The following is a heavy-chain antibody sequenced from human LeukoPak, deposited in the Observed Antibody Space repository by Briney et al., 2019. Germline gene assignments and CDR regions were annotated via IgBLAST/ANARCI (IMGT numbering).Heavy chain of an antibody. V-gene: IGHV4-4*07. J-gene: IGHJ4*02. D-gene: IGHD4-23*01. CDR2: IYTSGST. CDR3: ARDSFDYGGAHFDY. CDR1: GGSISSYY. Sequence: SETLSLTCTVSGGSISSYYGSWIRQPAGKGLEWIGRIYTSGSTNYNPSLKSRVTMSVDTSKNQFSLKLSSVTAADTAVYYCARDSFDYGGAHFDYWGQGTLVTVSS.